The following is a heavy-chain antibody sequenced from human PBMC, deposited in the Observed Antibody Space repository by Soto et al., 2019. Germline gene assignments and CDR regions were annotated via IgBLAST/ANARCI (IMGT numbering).Heavy chain of an antibody. Sequence: EVQLVESGGGLVQPGGSLRLSCAASGFTFSSYWMHWVRQAPGKGLVWVSRINSDGGSTNYADSVKGRFTFSRDSAKNTAYLHMNSLRAEDTAVYYCARPAMVRVGAFDIWGQGTMVTVSS. CDR1: GFTFSSYW. CDR2: INSDGGST. V-gene: IGHV3-74*01. CDR3: ARPAMVRVGAFDI. J-gene: IGHJ3*02. D-gene: IGHD5-18*01.